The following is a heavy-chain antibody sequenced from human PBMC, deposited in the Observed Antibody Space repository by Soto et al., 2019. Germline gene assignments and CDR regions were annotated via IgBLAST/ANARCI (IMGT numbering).Heavy chain of an antibody. V-gene: IGHV3-48*03. J-gene: IGHJ5*02. CDR3: ARDTGRASADL. CDR1: GFTFRYYE. CDR2: ISHTDRLT. Sequence: EVQLAESGGDLVQPGGSLRLSCVGSGFTFRYYEMNWFRQAPGKGLERVAFISHTDRLTHYPDSVKGRFTISRDNAQNSLYLEMTSLRVEDTGVYYCARDTGRASADLWGQGTLVTVSS. D-gene: IGHD6-13*01.